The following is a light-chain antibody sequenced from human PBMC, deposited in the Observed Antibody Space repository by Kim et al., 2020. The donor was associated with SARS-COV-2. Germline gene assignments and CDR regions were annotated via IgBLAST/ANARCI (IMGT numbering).Light chain of an antibody. J-gene: IGLJ3*02. CDR2: RDS. Sequence: VAVEEATRITRGRNKMGSKNVNWYQQKTGQAPVLVIYRDSNRPTGIPERCSGSNSGNTATLTISRAQAGDEADYYCQVWDSSTWVFGGGTQLTVL. CDR3: QVWDSSTWV. CDR1: KMGSKN. V-gene: IGLV3-9*01.